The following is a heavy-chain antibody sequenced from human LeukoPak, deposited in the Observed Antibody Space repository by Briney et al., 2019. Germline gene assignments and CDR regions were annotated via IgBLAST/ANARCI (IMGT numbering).Heavy chain of an antibody. J-gene: IGHJ4*02. D-gene: IGHD2-2*02. CDR2: INHSGST. V-gene: IGHV4-34*01. Sequence: SETLSLTCAVYGGSFSGYYWSWIRQPPGKGLEWIGEINHSGSTNYNPSLKSRVTISVDTSKNQFSLKLSSVTAADTAVYYCARARDRYPFVYWGQGTLVTVSS. CDR3: ARARDRYPFVY. CDR1: GGSFSGYY.